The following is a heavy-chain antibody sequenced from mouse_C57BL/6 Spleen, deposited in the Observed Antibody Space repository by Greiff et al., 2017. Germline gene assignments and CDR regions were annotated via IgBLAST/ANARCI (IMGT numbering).Heavy chain of an antibody. J-gene: IGHJ2*01. CDR1: GYTFTDYY. CDR3: ERERDYYGSGFDY. V-gene: IGHV1-76*01. Sequence: QVHVKQSGAELVRPGASVKLSCKASGYTFTDYYINWVKQRPGQGLEWIARIYPGSGNTYYNEKFKGKATLTAEKSSSTAYMQLSSLTSEASAVYFCERERDYYGSGFDYWGQGTTLTVSS. D-gene: IGHD1-1*01. CDR2: IYPGSGNT.